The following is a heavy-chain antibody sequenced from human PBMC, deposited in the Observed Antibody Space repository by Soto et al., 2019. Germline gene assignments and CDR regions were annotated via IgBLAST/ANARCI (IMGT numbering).Heavy chain of an antibody. V-gene: IGHV3-30*02. Sequence: GVSLRLSCVGSGFIFSNNGMHWVRRPPGKGLEWLAFMSYDGSDTFYADSVKRRFTISRDNSKNTLFLHMSNLRAEDTAMYYCTIVRVADSALDHWGQGTLVPV. D-gene: IGHD3-10*02. CDR3: TIVRVADSALDH. J-gene: IGHJ4*02. CDR2: MSYDGSDT. CDR1: GFIFSNNG.